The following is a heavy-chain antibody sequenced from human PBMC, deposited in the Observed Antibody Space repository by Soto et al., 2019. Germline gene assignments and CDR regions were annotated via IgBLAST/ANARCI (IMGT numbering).Heavy chain of an antibody. Sequence: ASVKVSCKASGYTFSDYYIHWVRQAPGQGLEWMGWINPNSGGTRYAPKFQGGVTMTRDTSITTAYMELSRLRSGDTAVYYCAREPATAKPEGVDFWGQGTLVTVSS. CDR1: GYTFSDYY. V-gene: IGHV1-2*02. CDR3: AREPATAKPEGVDF. J-gene: IGHJ4*02. D-gene: IGHD1-1*01. CDR2: INPNSGGT.